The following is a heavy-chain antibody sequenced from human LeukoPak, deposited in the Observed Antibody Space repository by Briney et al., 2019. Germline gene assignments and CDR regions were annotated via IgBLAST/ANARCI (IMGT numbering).Heavy chain of an antibody. CDR2: IYYSGST. CDR1: GGSISSYY. Sequence: PSETLSLTCTVSGGSISSYYWSWIRQPPGKGLEWIGYIYYSGSTNYNPSLKSRVTISVDTSKNQFSLKLSSVTAADTAVYYCASNYYDSSGYLGYWGQGTLVTVSS. D-gene: IGHD3-22*01. V-gene: IGHV4-59*08. CDR3: ASNYYDSSGYLGY. J-gene: IGHJ4*02.